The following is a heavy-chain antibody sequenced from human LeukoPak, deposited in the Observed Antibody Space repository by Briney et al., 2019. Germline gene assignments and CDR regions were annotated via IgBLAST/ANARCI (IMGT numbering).Heavy chain of an antibody. D-gene: IGHD4-23*01. Sequence: GGSLRLSCAAPGFTFSSYWMSWVRQAPGKGLEWVANIKQDGSEKYYVDSVKGRFTISRDNAKNSLYLQMNSLRAEDTAVYYCARAGGNDYWGQGTLVTVSS. J-gene: IGHJ4*02. CDR1: GFTFSSYW. CDR2: IKQDGSEK. V-gene: IGHV3-7*01. CDR3: ARAGGNDY.